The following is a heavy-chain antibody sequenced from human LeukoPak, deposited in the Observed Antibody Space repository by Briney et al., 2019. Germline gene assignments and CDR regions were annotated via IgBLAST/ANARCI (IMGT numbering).Heavy chain of an antibody. CDR3: ARDHEYSSSFFEDYFDY. Sequence: ASVKVSCKASGYTFTSYGISWVRQAPGQGLEWMGIINPSGGSTSYAQKFQGRVTMTRDTSTSTVYMELSSLRSEDTAVYYCARDHEYSSSFFEDYFDYWGQGTLVTVSS. CDR1: GYTFTSYG. J-gene: IGHJ4*02. D-gene: IGHD6-6*01. CDR2: INPSGGST. V-gene: IGHV1-46*01.